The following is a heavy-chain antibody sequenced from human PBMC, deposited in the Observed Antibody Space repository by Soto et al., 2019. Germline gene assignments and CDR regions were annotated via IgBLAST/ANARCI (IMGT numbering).Heavy chain of an antibody. CDR1: GFSLSTIDVG. CDR3: AHKAALGYFDY. J-gene: IGHJ4*02. CDR2: IYWDDYK. Sequence: QITLKESGPPLLKPTQTLTLTCTFSGFSLSTIDVGVGWIRQPPGKAPEWLGMIYWDDYKHYSPSLQSRLTITKDTSKNQVVLTMTNMDPVDTATYFCAHKAALGYFDYWGQGTLVTVSS. D-gene: IGHD2-15*01. V-gene: IGHV2-5*02.